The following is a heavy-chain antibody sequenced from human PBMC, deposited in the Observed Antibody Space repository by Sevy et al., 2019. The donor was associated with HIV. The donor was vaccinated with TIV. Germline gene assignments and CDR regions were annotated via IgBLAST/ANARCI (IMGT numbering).Heavy chain of an antibody. V-gene: IGHV1-18*01. CDR3: AKGPIGWNSFQNYYYGMDV. Sequence: ASVKVSCKASGYTYVKHSITWVRQTPGQGLEWMGWITVYNSRTYYAQNFQGRVTMTTDTSTSTAYMELRSLRADDTAVYYCAKGPIGWNSFQNYYYGMDVWGQGTTVTVSS. CDR1: GYTYVKHS. J-gene: IGHJ6*02. D-gene: IGHD1-7*01. CDR2: ITVYNSRT.